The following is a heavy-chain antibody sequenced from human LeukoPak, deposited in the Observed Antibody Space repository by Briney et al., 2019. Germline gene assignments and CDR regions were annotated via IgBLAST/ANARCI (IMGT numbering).Heavy chain of an antibody. CDR2: TWYDGSNK. D-gene: IGHD3-10*01. V-gene: IGHV3-33*01. Sequence: GRSQRLSCAASGFTFNSYGMHWVRQAPGKGLEWVAFTWYDGSNKYYADSVKGRFTISRDNSKNTLYLQMDSLRAEDTAVYYCARQLSNTFYYGSGSHLDYWGQGTLVTVSS. CDR3: ARQLSNTFYYGSGSHLDY. CDR1: GFTFNSYG. J-gene: IGHJ4*02.